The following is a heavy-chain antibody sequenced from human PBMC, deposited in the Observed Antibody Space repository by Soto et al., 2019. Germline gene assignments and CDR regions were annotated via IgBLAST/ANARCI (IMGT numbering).Heavy chain of an antibody. V-gene: IGHV4-4*02. CDR1: GGSVNNDKW. D-gene: IGHD3-9*01. CDR3: AGQWSAGYGGFAP. J-gene: IGHJ5*02. CDR2: IHSSGIT. Sequence: QVQLQESGPGLVKPSGTLSLTCAVSGGSVNNDKWWSWVRQPPGKGLEWIGEIHSSGITNYNPSLKSRASIFVDKFKNQFSVKLTSVTAADTAVYFCAGQWSAGYGGFAPWGQGTLVTVSS.